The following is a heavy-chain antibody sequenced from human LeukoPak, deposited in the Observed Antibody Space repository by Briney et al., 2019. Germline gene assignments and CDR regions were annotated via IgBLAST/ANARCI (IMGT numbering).Heavy chain of an antibody. J-gene: IGHJ4*02. D-gene: IGHD3-3*01. Sequence: SETLSLTCAVYGGSFSGYYWSWIRQPPGKGLEWLGEINHSGSTNYNPSLKSRVTISVDTSKNQFSLKLSSVTAADTAVYYCASWKRITIFGVARSGVLDYWGQGTLVTVSS. CDR2: INHSGST. CDR3: ASWKRITIFGVARSGVLDY. V-gene: IGHV4-34*01. CDR1: GGSFSGYY.